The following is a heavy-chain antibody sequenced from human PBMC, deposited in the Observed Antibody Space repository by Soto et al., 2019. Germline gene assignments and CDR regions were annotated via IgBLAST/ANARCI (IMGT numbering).Heavy chain of an antibody. CDR1: GFTFSSYW. V-gene: IGHV3-74*01. D-gene: IGHD6-19*01. Sequence: EVQLVESGGVLVQPGGSLRLSCAASGFTFSSYWMHWVRQAPGKGLVWVSRINSDGSSTSYADSVKGRFTICRDNAKNTLYLQMNSLRAEDTAVYYCARDPVDSGWYEDWGQGTLVTVSS. J-gene: IGHJ4*02. CDR3: ARDPVDSGWYED. CDR2: INSDGSST.